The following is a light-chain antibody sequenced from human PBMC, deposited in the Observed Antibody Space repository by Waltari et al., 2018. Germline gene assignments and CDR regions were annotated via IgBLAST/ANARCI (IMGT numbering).Light chain of an antibody. J-gene: IGKJ4*01. V-gene: IGKV1-33*01. CDR3: QQYDNLLT. CDR1: QDISNY. Sequence: DIQMTLSPSSLSASVGDRVTITCQASQDISNYLNWYQQKPGKAPKLLIYDASNLETGVQSRFSGSGSGTDFTFTISSLQPEDIATYYCQQYDNLLTFGGGTKVEIK. CDR2: DAS.